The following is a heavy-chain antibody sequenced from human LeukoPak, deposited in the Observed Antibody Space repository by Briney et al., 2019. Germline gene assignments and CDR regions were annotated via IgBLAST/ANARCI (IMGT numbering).Heavy chain of an antibody. CDR2: ITGSGDRT. J-gene: IGHJ6*03. V-gene: IGHV3-23*01. Sequence: GGSLRLSCVASGFTFRNFFMSWVRQAPGKGLECVSSITGSGDRTHYADSVKGRFTISRDNSQNTVYLQMNSLRVEDSALYYCAKGDGDSPFYYYYMDVWGKGTTVTVSS. CDR3: AKGDGDSPFYYYYMDV. D-gene: IGHD4-17*01. CDR1: GFTFRNFF.